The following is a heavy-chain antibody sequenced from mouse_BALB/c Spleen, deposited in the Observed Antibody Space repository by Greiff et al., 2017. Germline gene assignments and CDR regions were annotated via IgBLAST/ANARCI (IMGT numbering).Heavy chain of an antibody. Sequence: QVQLQQPGAELVKPGTSVKLSCKASGYNFTSYWINWVKLRPGQGLEWIGDIYPGSGSTNYNEKFKSKATLTVDTSSSTAYMQLSSLASEDSALYYCARHYAMDYWGQGTSVTVSS. CDR3: ARHYAMDY. CDR2: IYPGSGST. CDR1: GYNFTSYW. J-gene: IGHJ4*01. V-gene: IGHV1-55*01.